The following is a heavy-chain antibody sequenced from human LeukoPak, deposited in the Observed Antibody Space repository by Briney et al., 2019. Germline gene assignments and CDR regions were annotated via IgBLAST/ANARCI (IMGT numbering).Heavy chain of an antibody. CDR2: IYYSGST. CDR1: GGSISSYY. CDR3: ARCAPYYDFWSGYPGYYFDY. J-gene: IGHJ4*02. Sequence: SETLSLTCTVSGGSISSYYWSWIRQPPGKGLEWIGSIYYSGSTYYNPSLKSRVTISVDTSKNQFSLKLSSVTAADTAVYYCARCAPYYDFWSGYPGYYFDYWGQGTLVTVSS. D-gene: IGHD3-3*01. V-gene: IGHV4-59*12.